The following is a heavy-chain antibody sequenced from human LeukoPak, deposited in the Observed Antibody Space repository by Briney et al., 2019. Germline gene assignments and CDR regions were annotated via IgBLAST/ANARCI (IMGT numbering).Heavy chain of an antibody. D-gene: IGHD4-17*01. CDR3: ASLHYGPTPDWFDP. J-gene: IGHJ5*02. V-gene: IGHV1-2*02. CDR1: GYTFTGYY. CDR2: INPNSGGT. Sequence: ASVKVSCKSSGYTFTGYYMHWVRQAPGQGLEWMGWINPNSGGTNYAQKFQGRVTMTRDTSISTAYMELSRLRSDDTAVYYCASLHYGPTPDWFDPWGQGTLVTVSS.